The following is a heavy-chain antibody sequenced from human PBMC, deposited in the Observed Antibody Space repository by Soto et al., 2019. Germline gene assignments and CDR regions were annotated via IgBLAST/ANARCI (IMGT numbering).Heavy chain of an antibody. D-gene: IGHD6-19*01. CDR1: GFPSIGKY. V-gene: IGHV3-53*01. J-gene: IGHJ4*02. CDR3: VQTTGWPGFDF. Sequence: EVQLVESGGGLIQPGGSRGFSVEALGFPSIGKYWPWFGQAPGKGLEWVSVIYGGGTTYYADSVKGRFTISRDNSKNTLFLQVNSLRVEDTAVYYCVQTTGWPGFDFWGQGTLVTVSS. CDR2: IYGGGTT.